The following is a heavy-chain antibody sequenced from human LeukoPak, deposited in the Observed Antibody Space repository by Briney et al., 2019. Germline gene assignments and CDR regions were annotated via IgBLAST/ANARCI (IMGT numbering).Heavy chain of an antibody. CDR2: IYVGGTI. CDR1: GFNVSFNY. J-gene: IGHJ3*02. D-gene: IGHD6-13*01. V-gene: IGHV3-53*01. Sequence: PGGSLRLSCAASGFNVSFNYMTWVRQAPGKGLEWVSIIYVGGTIYYADSVKGRFTISRDNAKNSLYLHMNSLRVEDTALYFCARDRSKIASDVIIHDAYDIWGQGTMVTV. CDR3: ARDRSKIASDVIIHDAYDI.